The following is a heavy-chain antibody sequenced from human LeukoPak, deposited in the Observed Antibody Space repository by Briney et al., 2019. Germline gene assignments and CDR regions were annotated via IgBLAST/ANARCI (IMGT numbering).Heavy chain of an antibody. CDR3: AKVGCSSTSCYYVYYYYYYMDV. Sequence: GGSLRLSCAASGFTFSNYGIHWVRQAPGKGLEWVAFIRYDGNNKYHTNSVKGRFTISRDNSKNTVYLQMNSLRPEDTAVYYCAKVGCSSTSCYYVYYYYYYMDVWGKGTTVTVSS. CDR2: IRYDGNNK. J-gene: IGHJ6*03. V-gene: IGHV3-30*02. D-gene: IGHD2-2*01. CDR1: GFTFSNYG.